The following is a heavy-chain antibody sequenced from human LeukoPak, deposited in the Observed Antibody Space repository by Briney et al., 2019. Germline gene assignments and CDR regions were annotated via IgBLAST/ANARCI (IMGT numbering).Heavy chain of an antibody. D-gene: IGHD2-8*01. J-gene: IGHJ5*02. CDR2: INHSGST. CDR3: ARGGLMVYAINWFDP. CDR1: GGSFSGYY. V-gene: IGHV4-34*01. Sequence: SETLSLTCAVYGGSFSGYYWSWIRQPPGKGLEWIGEINHSGSTNYNPSLKSRVTISVDTSKNQFSPKLSSVTAADTAVYYCARGGLMVYAINWFDPWGQGTLVTVSS.